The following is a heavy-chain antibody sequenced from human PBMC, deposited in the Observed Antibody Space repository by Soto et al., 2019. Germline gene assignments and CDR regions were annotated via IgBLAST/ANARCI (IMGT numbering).Heavy chain of an antibody. J-gene: IGHJ5*02. CDR3: AAERCSGWLPFDP. D-gene: IGHD6-19*01. Sequence: SVKVCCKASAFTFTSSAMQWVRQARGQRLEWIGWIVVGSGNTNYAQKFQERVTITRDMSTSTAYMELSSLRSEDTAVYYCAAERCSGWLPFDPWGQGTLVTVSS. CDR1: AFTFTSSA. CDR2: IVVGSGNT. V-gene: IGHV1-58*02.